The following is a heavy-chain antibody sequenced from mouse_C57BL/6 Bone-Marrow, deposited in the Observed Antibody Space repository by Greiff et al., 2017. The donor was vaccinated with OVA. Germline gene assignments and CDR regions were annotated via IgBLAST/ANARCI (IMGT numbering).Heavy chain of an antibody. V-gene: IGHV5-9*01. J-gene: IGHJ1*03. D-gene: IGHD1-1*01. CDR3: ARRGYYGSNLYFDV. CDR2: ISGGGGNT. Sequence: EVQRVESGGGLVKPGGSLKLSCAASGFTFSSYTMSWVRQTPEKRLEWVATISGGGGNTYYPDSVKGRFTISRDNAKNTLYLQMSSLRSEDTALYYCARRGYYGSNLYFDVWGTGTTVTVSS. CDR1: GFTFSSYT.